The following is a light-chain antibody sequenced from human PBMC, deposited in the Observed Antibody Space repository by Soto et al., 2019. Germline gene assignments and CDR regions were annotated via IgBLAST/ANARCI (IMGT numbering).Light chain of an antibody. CDR1: QSVSSSY. Sequence: EIVLTQSPGTLSLSPGERATLSCRASQSVSSSYLAWYQQKPGLAPRLLLYGPSSRATVIPDRFIGSGSGTDFTLTISRLEPEDFAVYYCQQYGSSPWTFGQGTKVEIK. CDR3: QQYGSSPWT. CDR2: GPS. J-gene: IGKJ1*01. V-gene: IGKV3-20*01.